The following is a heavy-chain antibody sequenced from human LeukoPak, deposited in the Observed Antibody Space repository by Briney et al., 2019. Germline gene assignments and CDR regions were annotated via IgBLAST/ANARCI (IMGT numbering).Heavy chain of an antibody. CDR1: GFTFSSYG. D-gene: IGHD6-19*01. Sequence: PGGSLRLSCAASGFTFSSYGMHWVRQAPGKGLEWAAFIRYDGSNKYYADSVKGRFTISRDNSKNTPYLQMNSLRAEDTAVYYCAKTDIAVAHYFDYWGQGTLVTVSS. CDR3: AKTDIAVAHYFDY. J-gene: IGHJ4*02. V-gene: IGHV3-30*02. CDR2: IRYDGSNK.